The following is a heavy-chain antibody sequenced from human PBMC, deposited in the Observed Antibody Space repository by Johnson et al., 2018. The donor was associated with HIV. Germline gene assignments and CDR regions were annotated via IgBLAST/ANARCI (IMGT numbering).Heavy chain of an antibody. V-gene: IGHV3-33*01. CDR3: AREPGYSSGPDAFDL. CDR1: GFTFSSYG. CDR2: IWYDGSNK. Sequence: QVQLVESGGGVVQPGRSLRLSCAASGFTFSSYGIHWVRQAPGKGLEWVAVIWYDGSNKYYADSVKGRFTISRDNSKNTLYLQMNSLRAEDTAVYYCAREPGYSSGPDAFDLWGQGTMVTVSS. J-gene: IGHJ3*01. D-gene: IGHD6-19*01.